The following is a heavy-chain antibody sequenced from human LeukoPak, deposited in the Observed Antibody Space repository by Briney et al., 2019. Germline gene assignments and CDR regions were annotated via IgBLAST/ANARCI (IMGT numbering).Heavy chain of an antibody. Sequence: GGSLRLSCAASGFMFSNYWMSWVRQAPGKGLEWVANIKQDGREEYYVDSLKGRFTISRDNAKNSLYLQMNRLRAEDTAVYYCATISQRSLDPWGQGTLVTVSS. CDR1: GFMFSNYW. CDR2: IKQDGREE. J-gene: IGHJ5*02. V-gene: IGHV3-7*05. CDR3: ATISQRSLDP.